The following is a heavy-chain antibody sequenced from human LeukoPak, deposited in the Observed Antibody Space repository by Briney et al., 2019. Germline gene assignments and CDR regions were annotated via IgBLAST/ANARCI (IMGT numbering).Heavy chain of an antibody. CDR2: MYRDGRT. D-gene: IGHD5-18*01. CDR3: AREGYSSDYAMDV. CDR1: GFSVSSEY. J-gene: IGHJ6*02. Sequence: GGSLRLSCAASGFSVSSEYISWVRQAPGKGLEWVSVMYRDGRTFYAGSVEGRFTISRDNSQNTVYLQMNTLSAEDTAVYFCAREGYSSDYAMDVWGRGTTVTVSS. V-gene: IGHV3-53*01.